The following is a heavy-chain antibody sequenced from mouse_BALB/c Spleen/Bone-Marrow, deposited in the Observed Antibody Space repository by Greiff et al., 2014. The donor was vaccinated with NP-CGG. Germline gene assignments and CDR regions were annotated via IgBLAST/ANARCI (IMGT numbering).Heavy chain of an antibody. CDR2: IDPANGNT. V-gene: IGHV14-3*02. Sequence: VQLQQSGAELVKPGASVKLSCTASGFNIKDTYMHWVKQRPEQGLEWIGRIDPANGNTKYDPKFQGKATITADTSSNTAYLQLSSLTSEDTAVYYCASYDYGYYFDYWGQGTTLTASS. CDR1: GFNIKDTY. D-gene: IGHD2-4*01. CDR3: ASYDYGYYFDY. J-gene: IGHJ2*01.